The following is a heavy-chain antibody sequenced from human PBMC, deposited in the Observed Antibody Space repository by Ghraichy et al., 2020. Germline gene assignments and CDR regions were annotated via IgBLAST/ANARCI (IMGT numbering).Heavy chain of an antibody. CDR3: ARWTLRGDSSGALDY. CDR1: GYTFTSYD. V-gene: IGHV1-8*01. J-gene: IGHJ4*02. Sequence: ASVKVSCKASGYTFTSYDINWVRQATGQGLEGMGWMNPPSGNTGYAQKFQGRVTMTRNTSITTAYIELSSLRSEDTAVYYCARWTLRGDSSGALDYWGRGTLVTVSS. CDR2: MNPPSGNT. D-gene: IGHD5-18*01.